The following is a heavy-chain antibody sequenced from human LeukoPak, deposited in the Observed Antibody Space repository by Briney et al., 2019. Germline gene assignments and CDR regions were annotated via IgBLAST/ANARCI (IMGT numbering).Heavy chain of an antibody. D-gene: IGHD4-23*01. Sequence: PGGSLRLSCAASGFTFSSYSMNWVRQAPGKGLEWVSSISSSSSYIYYADSVKGRFTISRDNAKNSLYLQMNSLRAEDTAMYYCARDFAYGGNFDYWGQGTLVTVSS. V-gene: IGHV3-21*01. J-gene: IGHJ4*02. CDR2: ISSSSSYI. CDR1: GFTFSSYS. CDR3: ARDFAYGGNFDY.